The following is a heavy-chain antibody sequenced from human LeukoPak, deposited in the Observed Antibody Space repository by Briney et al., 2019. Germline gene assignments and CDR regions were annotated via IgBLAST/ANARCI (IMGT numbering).Heavy chain of an antibody. CDR2: ISGSGGST. D-gene: IGHD3-10*02. CDR1: GFTFSSYA. J-gene: IGHJ4*02. V-gene: IGHV3-23*01. CDR3: AKDCSGSYLPCDY. Sequence: PGGSLRLSCAASGFTFSSYALNWVRQAPGKGLEWVSTISGSGGSTYYAESVKGRFTSSRDNSKNTLYLQMNSLRAEDTAVYYCAKDCSGSYLPCDYWGQGTLVTVSS.